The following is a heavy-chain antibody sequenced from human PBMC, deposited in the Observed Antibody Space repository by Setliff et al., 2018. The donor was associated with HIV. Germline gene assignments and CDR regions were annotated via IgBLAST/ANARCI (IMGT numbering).Heavy chain of an antibody. CDR1: GDSINSGDYY. J-gene: IGHJ4*02. V-gene: IGHV2-5*08. D-gene: IGHD2-15*01. CDR3: AHSPEFYSSIV. CDR2: IYWDDDK. Sequence: TLSLTCTVSGDSINSGDYYWSWIRQPPGKALEWLALIYWDDDKRYSPSLKSRLTITKDTSKNQVVLTMTNMDPVDTATYYCAHSPEFYSSIVWGQGTLVTVSS.